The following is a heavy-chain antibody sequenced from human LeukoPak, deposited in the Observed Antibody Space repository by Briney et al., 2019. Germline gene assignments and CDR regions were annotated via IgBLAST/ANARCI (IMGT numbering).Heavy chain of an antibody. CDR2: INHRGST. V-gene: IGHV4-39*07. CDR3: AGKAVAGPYFDY. J-gene: IGHJ4*02. D-gene: IGHD6-19*01. Sequence: SETLSLTCTVSGGSISSDNYYWSWIRQPPGKGLEWIGEINHRGSTNYNPSLKSRVSISVDTSKNQFSLKLTSVTAADTAVYYCAGKAVAGPYFDYWGQGTLVTVSS. CDR1: GGSISSDNYY.